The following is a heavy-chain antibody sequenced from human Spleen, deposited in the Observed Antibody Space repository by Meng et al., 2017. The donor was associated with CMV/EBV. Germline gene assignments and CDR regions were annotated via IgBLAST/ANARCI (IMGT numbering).Heavy chain of an antibody. Sequence: AASGFTLSSCAMHWVRQAPGKGLEWVAVISYDGSNKYYAGSVKGRFTISRDNSKNTLYLQMNSLRAEDTAVYYCAISFNLGDSFNDYWGQGTLVTVSS. CDR2: ISYDGSNK. CDR1: GFTLSSCA. CDR3: AISFNLGDSFNDY. J-gene: IGHJ4*02. V-gene: IGHV3-30*04. D-gene: IGHD3-16*01.